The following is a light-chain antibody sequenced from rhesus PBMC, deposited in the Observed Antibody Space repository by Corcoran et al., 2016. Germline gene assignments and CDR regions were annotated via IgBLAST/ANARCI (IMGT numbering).Light chain of an antibody. CDR1: QGISNY. V-gene: IGKV1-32*01. CDR3: QQYNSLPFT. J-gene: IGKJ3*01. CDR2: YTN. Sequence: DIQMTQSPSSLSASVGDTVTITCRASQGISNYLNWYQQKQGKTHKHLSYYTNRLESGGPSRFSGSGSGTEFTLTISSLQPEDFATYYFQQYNSLPFTFGPGTKLDVK.